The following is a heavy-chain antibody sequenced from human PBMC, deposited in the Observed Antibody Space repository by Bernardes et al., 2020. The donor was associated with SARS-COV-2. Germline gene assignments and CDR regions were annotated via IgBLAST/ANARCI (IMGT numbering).Heavy chain of an antibody. Sequence: GGSLRLSCAASGFIFRNYAMAWVRQAPGKGLEWVSVITSSDGDTYYADAVRGRFTISRDNSKNALHLQMNSLRADDTAVYYCAKVGPTILSPFDSWGQGTLVTVSS. V-gene: IGHV3-23*01. CDR1: GFIFRNYA. J-gene: IGHJ4*02. D-gene: IGHD1-26*01. CDR3: AKVGPTILSPFDS. CDR2: ITSSDGDT.